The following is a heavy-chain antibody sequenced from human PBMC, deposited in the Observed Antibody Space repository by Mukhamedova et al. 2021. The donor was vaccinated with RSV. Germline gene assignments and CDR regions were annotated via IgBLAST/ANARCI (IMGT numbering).Heavy chain of an antibody. CDR3: AKAGDTTIVTDY. CDR2: ISGSGTGT. J-gene: IGHJ4*02. V-gene: IGHV3-23*01. Sequence: RQAPGKGLEWVSAISGSGTGTYYADSVKGRFTISRDNSKNTLYLQMNSLRAEDTAVYYCAKAGDTTIVTDYWGQGTLVTVSS. D-gene: IGHD5-18*01.